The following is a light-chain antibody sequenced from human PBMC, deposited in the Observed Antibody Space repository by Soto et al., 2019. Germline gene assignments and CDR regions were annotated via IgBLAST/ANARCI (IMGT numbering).Light chain of an antibody. Sequence: QSVLTQPPSVSGAPGHRVTISCTGNRSNIGAGNDVQWYQQLPGTAPKLLIYGNNTRPSGVPDRCSGSKSGTSASLAITGLQAEDEADYYCQSYDSSLSGSVFGGGTKLTVL. CDR3: QSYDSSLSGSV. J-gene: IGLJ2*01. CDR1: RSNIGAGND. CDR2: GNN. V-gene: IGLV1-40*01.